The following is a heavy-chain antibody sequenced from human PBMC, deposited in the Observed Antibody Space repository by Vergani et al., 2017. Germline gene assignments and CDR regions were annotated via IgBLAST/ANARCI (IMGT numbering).Heavy chain of an antibody. CDR3: AREVFGSYIDY. D-gene: IGHD3-16*01. Sequence: QVQLQESGPRLVKTSQTLPLTCSVSGDSLSSDDYYWTWIRQSPGRGLEYIGYIYDSESTYYNPSLQSRVTISVDTSKNQFSLNLRSVTAADSAVYYCAREVFGSYIDYWGQGALVTVSS. V-gene: IGHV4-30-4*08. CDR2: IYDSEST. CDR1: GDSLSSDDYY. J-gene: IGHJ4*02.